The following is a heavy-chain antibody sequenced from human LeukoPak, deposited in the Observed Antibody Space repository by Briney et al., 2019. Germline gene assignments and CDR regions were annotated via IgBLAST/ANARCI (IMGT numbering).Heavy chain of an antibody. CDR3: ARGYGGHAHWFDP. CDR2: IKQDGSEK. V-gene: IGHV3-7*04. D-gene: IGHD4-23*01. J-gene: IGHJ5*02. CDR1: GFTFSTYW. Sequence: GGSLRLSCAASGFTFSTYWMSWVRQAPGKGLEWVANIKQDGSEKYYVDSVKGRFNISRDNAKNSLYLQMNSLRAEDTAVYYCARGYGGHAHWFDPWGQGGLVTVSS.